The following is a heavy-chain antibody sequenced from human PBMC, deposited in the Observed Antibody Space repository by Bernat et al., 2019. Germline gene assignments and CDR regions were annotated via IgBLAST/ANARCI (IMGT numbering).Heavy chain of an antibody. D-gene: IGHD4-11*01. CDR2: ISSSSSYL. V-gene: IGHV3-21*01. Sequence: EVQLVESGGGLVKPGGSLRLSCAASGFTFSSYSMNWVRQAPGKGLEWVSSISSSSSYLYYADSVKGRFTISRDNAKNSLYLQINSLRAEDTAVYYCASMVTTTYYFDYWGQGTLVTVSS. CDR1: GFTFSSYS. J-gene: IGHJ4*02. CDR3: ASMVTTTYYFDY.